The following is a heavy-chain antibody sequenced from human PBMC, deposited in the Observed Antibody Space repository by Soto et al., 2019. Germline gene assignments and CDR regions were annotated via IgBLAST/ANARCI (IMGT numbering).Heavy chain of an antibody. CDR1: GGTFSSYT. V-gene: IGHV1-69*02. CDR3: ARSLCSGGSCYSNYYYYMDV. Sequence: QVQLVQSGAEVKKPGSSVKVSCKASGGTFSSYTISWVRQAPGQGLEWMGRIIPILGIANYAQKFQGRGTMTADKSTSTAYRERSSLRSEDTAVYYCARSLCSGGSCYSNYYYYMDVWGKGTTVTVSS. J-gene: IGHJ6*03. CDR2: IIPILGIA. D-gene: IGHD2-15*01.